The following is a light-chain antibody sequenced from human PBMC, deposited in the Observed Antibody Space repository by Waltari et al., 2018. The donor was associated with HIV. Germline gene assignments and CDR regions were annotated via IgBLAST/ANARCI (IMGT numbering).Light chain of an antibody. CDR2: WAS. V-gene: IGKV4-1*01. J-gene: IGKJ1*01. Sequence: DIVMTQSPDSLAVSLGEGATINCKSSQSVLYSSNNKNYLAWYQQKQGQPPKLLIYWASTRESGVPDRFSGSGSGTDFTLTISSLQAEDVAVYYCQQYYSTPRTFGQGTKVEIK. CDR3: QQYYSTPRT. CDR1: QSVLYSSNNKNY.